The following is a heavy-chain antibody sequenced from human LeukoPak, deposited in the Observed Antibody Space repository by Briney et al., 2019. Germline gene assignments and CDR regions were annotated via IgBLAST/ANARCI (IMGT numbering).Heavy chain of an antibody. CDR3: AKGAGYSYGWDY. CDR2: ISGSGGST. V-gene: IGHV3-23*01. D-gene: IGHD5-18*01. CDR1: GFTFSSAA. Sequence: GGSLRLSCAASGFTFSSAAMTWVRQAPGKGLEWVSAISGSGGSTYYADSVKGRFTISRDNSKNTLYLQMNSLRAEDTAVYYCAKGAGYSYGWDYWGQGTLVTVSS. J-gene: IGHJ4*02.